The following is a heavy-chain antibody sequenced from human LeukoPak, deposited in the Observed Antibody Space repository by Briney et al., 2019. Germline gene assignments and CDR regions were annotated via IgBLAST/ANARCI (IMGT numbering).Heavy chain of an antibody. CDR3: AREAIQLERPAGDY. V-gene: IGHV1-18*01. D-gene: IGHD1-1*01. J-gene: IGHJ4*02. CDR1: GYTFTSYG. Sequence: ASVKVSCKASGYTFTSYGISWVRQAPGQGLEWMGWISAYNGNTNYAQKLQGRVTMTTDTSTSTAYMEQRSLRSDDTAVYYCAREAIQLERPAGDYWGQGTLVTVSS. CDR2: ISAYNGNT.